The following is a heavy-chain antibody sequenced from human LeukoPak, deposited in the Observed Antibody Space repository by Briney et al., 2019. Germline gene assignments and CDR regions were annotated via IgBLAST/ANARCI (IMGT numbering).Heavy chain of an antibody. CDR1: GYSFTSYW. V-gene: IGHV5-10-1*01. CDR3: ARHNHRQQLVQSVYIWFDP. Sequence: GESLKISCKGSGYSFTSYWISWVRQMPGKGLEWMGRIDPSDSYTNYSPSFQGHVTISADKSISTAYLQWSSLKASDTAMYYCARHNHRQQLVQSVYIWFDPWGQGTLVTVSS. D-gene: IGHD6-13*01. J-gene: IGHJ5*02. CDR2: IDPSDSYT.